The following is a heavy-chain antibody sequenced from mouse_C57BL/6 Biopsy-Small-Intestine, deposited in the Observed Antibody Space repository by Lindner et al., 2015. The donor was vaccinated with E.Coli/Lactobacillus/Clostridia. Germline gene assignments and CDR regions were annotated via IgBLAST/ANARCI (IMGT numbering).Heavy chain of an antibody. CDR1: GYIYTTYY. D-gene: IGHD1-1*01. J-gene: IGHJ1*01. CDR2: INPNGGST. V-gene: IGHV1-18*01. Sequence: SVKVSCKASGYIYTTYYMHWVRQAPGKGLEWMGMINPNGGSTIYAQDFQGRLTMTRDTSTSTVYLELSSLTTEDRAVYYCARDLYKIVDSQFEYYGMDVWGQGTTVTVSS. CDR3: ARDLYKIVDSQFEYYGMDV.